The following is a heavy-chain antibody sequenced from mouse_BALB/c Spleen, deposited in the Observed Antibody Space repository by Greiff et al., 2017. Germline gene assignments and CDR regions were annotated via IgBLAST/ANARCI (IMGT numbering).Heavy chain of an antibody. CDR1: GFTFSSYA. CDR2: ISSGGSYT. Sequence: EVNVVESGGGLVKPGGSLKLSCAASGFTFSSYAMSWVRQTPEKRLEWVATISSGGSYTYYPDSVKGRFTISRDNAKNTLYLQMSSLRSEDTAMYYCARRGDGYSDYWGQGTTLTVSS. CDR3: ARRGDGYSDY. J-gene: IGHJ2*01. V-gene: IGHV5-9-3*01. D-gene: IGHD2-3*01.